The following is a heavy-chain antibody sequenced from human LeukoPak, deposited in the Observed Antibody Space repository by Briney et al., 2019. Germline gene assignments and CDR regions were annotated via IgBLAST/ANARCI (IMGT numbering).Heavy chain of an antibody. CDR2: ISRTSSFI. CDR3: ARGGSGYSYGKIDS. J-gene: IGHJ4*02. V-gene: IGHV3-21*01. CDR1: GFTFSYFS. D-gene: IGHD5-18*01. Sequence: GGSLRLSCAASGFTFSYFSMNWVRQAPGKGLEWVSSISRTSSFIYYADSVKGRFTISRDNAKNSLYLQMNSLTDEDTAVYYCARGGSGYSYGKIDSWGQGILVTVSS.